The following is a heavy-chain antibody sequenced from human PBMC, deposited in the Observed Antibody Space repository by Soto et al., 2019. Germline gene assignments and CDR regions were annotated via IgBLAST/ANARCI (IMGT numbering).Heavy chain of an antibody. CDR1: GYTFYRYG. J-gene: IGHJ5*02. V-gene: IGHV1-18*01. CDR2: INPSNDNT. Sequence: QVQLVQSGAEVKKAGASVKVSCKASGYTFYRYGITWVRQAPGQGLEWMGWINPSNDNTNYAQKFRGRVTMTTDASTSTAHMELMSLKSDDTAVYYCARDTQQDSNGYYLEWFDPWGQGTLVTVSS. D-gene: IGHD3-22*01. CDR3: ARDTQQDSNGYYLEWFDP.